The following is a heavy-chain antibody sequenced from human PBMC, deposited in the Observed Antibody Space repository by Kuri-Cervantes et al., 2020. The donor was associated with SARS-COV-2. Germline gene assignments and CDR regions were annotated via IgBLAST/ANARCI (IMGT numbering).Heavy chain of an antibody. J-gene: IGHJ3*02. CDR3: ASGYSYGFQPHVAFDI. CDR1: GFTFSRYA. CDR2: IRGGGYTT. D-gene: IGHD5-18*01. V-gene: IGHV3-23*01. Sequence: GESLKISCAPSGFTFSRYAMIWVRQAPGKGLEWISAIRGGGYTTYYADSVKGRFTISRDNFKNTLYLQMNNLRAEDTAVYYCASGYSYGFQPHVAFDIWGQGTMVTVSS.